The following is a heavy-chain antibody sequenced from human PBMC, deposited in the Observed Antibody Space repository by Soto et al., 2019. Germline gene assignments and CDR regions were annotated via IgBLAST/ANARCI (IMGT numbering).Heavy chain of an antibody. CDR2: IYYSGST. J-gene: IGHJ4*02. V-gene: IGHV4-30-4*01. CDR3: ARGAQLGGDDY. CDR1: GGSISSGDYY. D-gene: IGHD3-16*01. Sequence: SETLSLTCTVSGGSISSGDYYWSWIRQPPGKGLEWIGYIYYSGSTYYNPSLKSRVTISVDTSKNQFSLKLSSVTAADTAVYYCARGAQLGGDDYWGQGTLVTVSS.